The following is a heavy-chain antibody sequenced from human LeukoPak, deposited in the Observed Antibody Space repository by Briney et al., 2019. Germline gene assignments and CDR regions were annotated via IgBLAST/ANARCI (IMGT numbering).Heavy chain of an antibody. J-gene: IGHJ4*02. V-gene: IGHV3-7*01. Sequence: PGGSLRLSCAASGFTFSSYWMSWVRQAPGKGLEWVANIKQDGSEKYYVDSVKGRFTISRDNAKNSLYLQMNSLRAEDTAVYCCAREPSSGYYSPHFDYWGQGTLVTVSS. D-gene: IGHD3-22*01. CDR1: GFTFSSYW. CDR3: AREPSSGYYSPHFDY. CDR2: IKQDGSEK.